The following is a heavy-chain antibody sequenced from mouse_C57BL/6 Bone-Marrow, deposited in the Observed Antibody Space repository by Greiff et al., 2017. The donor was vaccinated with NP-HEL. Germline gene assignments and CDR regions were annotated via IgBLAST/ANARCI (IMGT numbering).Heavy chain of an antibody. V-gene: IGHV1-7*01. CDR1: GYTFTSYW. Sequence: QVHVKQSGAELAKPGASVKLSCKASGYTFTSYWMHWVKQRPGQGLEWIGYINPSSGYTKYNQKFKDKATLTADKSYSTAYMQLSSLTYEDSAVYYCARSLPVDYWGQGTTLTVSS. CDR2: INPSSGYT. J-gene: IGHJ2*01. CDR3: ARSLPVDY.